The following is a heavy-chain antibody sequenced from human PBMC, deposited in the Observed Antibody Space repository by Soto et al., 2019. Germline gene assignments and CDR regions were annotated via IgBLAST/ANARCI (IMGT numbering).Heavy chain of an antibody. Sequence: GASVKVSCKASGYTFTNYAINWVRQAPGHRLEWMGWINSGNANTKYSQKFQGRVTITRDTSASTAYMELTSLTSEDTAVYYCAITPWFGANNWFDPWGQGTLVTLSS. CDR2: INSGNANT. J-gene: IGHJ5*02. D-gene: IGHD3-10*01. V-gene: IGHV1-3*01. CDR3: AITPWFGANNWFDP. CDR1: GYTFTNYA.